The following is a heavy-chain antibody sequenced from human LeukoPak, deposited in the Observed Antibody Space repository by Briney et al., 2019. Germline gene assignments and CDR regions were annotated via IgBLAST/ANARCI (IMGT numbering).Heavy chain of an antibody. Sequence: SETLSLTCTVSGGSMSRYYWKWIREPPGRGLEWIGYIYYSGSTNYNPSLKSRVTISVDTSKNPLSLKLSSVTAADTAVYSCARARCPSCTLDSWGEGTLVTVSS. CDR3: ARARCPSCTLDS. CDR2: IYYSGST. V-gene: IGHV4-59*01. D-gene: IGHD2-2*01. CDR1: GGSMSRYY. J-gene: IGHJ4*02.